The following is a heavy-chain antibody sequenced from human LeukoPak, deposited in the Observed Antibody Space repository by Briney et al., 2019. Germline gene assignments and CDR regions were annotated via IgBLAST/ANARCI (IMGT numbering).Heavy chain of an antibody. J-gene: IGHJ4*02. CDR2: ISASGRTT. Sequence: GGSLRLSCLASGLTLSNYGMNWVRQAPGKGLEWLSYISASGRTTYYADTVKGRFSMSRDNANNSVFLEMNSLRVDDTALYYCARDLEEDWGQGTLVTASS. V-gene: IGHV3-48*04. CDR1: GLTLSNYG. CDR3: ARDLEED.